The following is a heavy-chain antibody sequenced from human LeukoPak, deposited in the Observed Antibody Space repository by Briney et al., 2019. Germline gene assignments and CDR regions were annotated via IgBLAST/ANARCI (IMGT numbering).Heavy chain of an antibody. J-gene: IGHJ3*02. CDR1: GFTFSSYS. CDR2: ISSSSSYI. CDR3: ARLAAQDAFDI. Sequence: PGGSLRLSCAASGFTFSSYSMIWVRQAPGKGLEWVSSISSSSSYIYYADSVKGRFTISRDNAKNSLYLQMNSLRAEDTAVYYCARLAAQDAFDIWGQGTMVTVSS. D-gene: IGHD6-25*01. V-gene: IGHV3-21*01.